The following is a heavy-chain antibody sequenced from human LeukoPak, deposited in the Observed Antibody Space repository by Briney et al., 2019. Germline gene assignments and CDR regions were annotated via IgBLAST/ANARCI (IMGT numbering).Heavy chain of an antibody. Sequence: PSETLSLTCAVYGGSFSPYYWSWIRQAPEKGLEWIGEINHSGSTNYNPSLKSRVTISVDTSKNQFSLKLSSVTAADTAVYYCARGGLYCGGDCYVDHWGQGSLVTVSS. V-gene: IGHV4-34*01. CDR3: ARGGLYCGGDCYVDH. CDR2: INHSGST. CDR1: GGSFSPYY. J-gene: IGHJ4*02. D-gene: IGHD2-21*02.